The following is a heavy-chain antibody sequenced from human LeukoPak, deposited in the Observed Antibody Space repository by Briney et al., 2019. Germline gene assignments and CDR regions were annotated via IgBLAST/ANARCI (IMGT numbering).Heavy chain of an antibody. CDR2: IYYSGST. J-gene: IGHJ3*02. D-gene: IGHD3-10*01. CDR3: AYFGGDAFDI. CDR1: GGSISSSSYY. Sequence: SETLSLTCTVSGGSISSSSYYWGWIRQPPGKGLEWIGSIYYSGSTYYNPSLKSRVTISVDTSKNQFSLKLSSVTAADTAFYYCAYFGGDAFDIWGQGTMVTISS. V-gene: IGHV4-39*07.